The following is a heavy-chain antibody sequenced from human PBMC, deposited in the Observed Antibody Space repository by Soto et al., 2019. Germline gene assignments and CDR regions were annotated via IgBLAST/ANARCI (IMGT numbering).Heavy chain of an antibody. D-gene: IGHD2-21*01. CDR2: ISASNGNS. CDR3: AQVSRSKCWQERPGDIPY. V-gene: IGHV1-18*04. J-gene: IGHJ4*01. CDR1: GDRFSSYG. Sequence: GASVKVSCKASGDRFSSYGISWVRPAPGQGLEWMGWISASNGNSKSAEKFQGRITMTIDTFTITAYMDLKSLRPDDTAMYYCAQVSRSKCWQERPGDIPYWGQGTLVTVSS.